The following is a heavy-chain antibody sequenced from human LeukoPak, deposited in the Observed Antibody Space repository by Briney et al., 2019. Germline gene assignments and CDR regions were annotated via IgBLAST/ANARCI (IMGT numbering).Heavy chain of an antibody. Sequence: GSLRLSCAASGFIFSNYEMNWVRQAPGKGLEWIGSIYYSGTTYYNPSLKSRVSISVDTSKNQFSLKLNPVTAADTAMYYCARDGVRYSFGYYFDSWGQGALVTVSS. V-gene: IGHV4-39*07. J-gene: IGHJ4*02. CDR3: ARDGVRYSFGYYFDS. CDR2: IYYSGTT. CDR1: GFIFSNYE. D-gene: IGHD5-18*01.